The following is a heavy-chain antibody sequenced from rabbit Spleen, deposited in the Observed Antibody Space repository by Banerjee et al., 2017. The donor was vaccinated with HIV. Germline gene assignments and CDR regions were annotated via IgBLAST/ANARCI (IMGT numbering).Heavy chain of an antibody. J-gene: IGHJ3*01. V-gene: IGHV1S45*01. Sequence: QEQLEESGGGLVKPEGSLTLTCKASGFSFSDRDVMCWVRQAPGKGPEWIACIYNVDSGRTYYASWSKGRFTISKASSTTVTLQMTSLTAADTATYFCASSVGTYGYGGNAYSTIRLDLWGPGTLVTVS. CDR3: ASSVGTYGYGGNAYSTIRLDL. D-gene: IGHD6-1*01. CDR1: GFSFSDRDV. CDR2: IYNVDSGRT.